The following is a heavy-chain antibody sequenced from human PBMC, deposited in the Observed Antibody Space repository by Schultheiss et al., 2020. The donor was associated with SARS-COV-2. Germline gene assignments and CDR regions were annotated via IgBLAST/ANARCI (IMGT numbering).Heavy chain of an antibody. J-gene: IGHJ4*02. V-gene: IGHV4-59*01. CDR2: IYYSGST. D-gene: IGHD4-17*01. CDR3: ARDYYGRQIDY. Sequence: SETLSLTCTVSGGSISSYYWSWIRQPPGKGLEWIGYIYYSGSTYYNPSLKSRVTISVDTSQNQFSLKLNSVTAADTAVYYCARDYYGRQIDYWGQGTLVTVSS. CDR1: GGSISSYY.